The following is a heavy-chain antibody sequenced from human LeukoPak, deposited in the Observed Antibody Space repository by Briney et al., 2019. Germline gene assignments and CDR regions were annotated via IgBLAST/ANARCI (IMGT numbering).Heavy chain of an antibody. Sequence: GGSLRLSCAASGFAFSNYGMNWVRQAPGKGLEWVSCISSSSSYIYYGDSVKGRFTTSRDNAKNSLYLQMNSLRAEDTAVYYCARDLRSSGYYAFDYWGQGTLVTVSS. V-gene: IGHV3-21*01. CDR1: GFAFSNYG. D-gene: IGHD3-22*01. CDR3: ARDLRSSGYYAFDY. J-gene: IGHJ4*02. CDR2: ISSSSSYI.